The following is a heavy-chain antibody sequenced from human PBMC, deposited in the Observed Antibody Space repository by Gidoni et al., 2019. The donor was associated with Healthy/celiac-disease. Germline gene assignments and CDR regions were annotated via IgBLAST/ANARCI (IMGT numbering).Heavy chain of an antibody. Sequence: QVQLQESGPGLVKPSETLSLTCTVPGGSISSYYWSWIRQPPGKGLEWIGYNYYSGSTNYNPSLKSRVTISVDTSKNQFSLKLSSVTAADTAVYYCARAGSSGYYFDYWGQGTLVTVSS. J-gene: IGHJ4*02. CDR2: NYYSGST. V-gene: IGHV4-59*01. D-gene: IGHD3-22*01. CDR1: GGSISSYY. CDR3: ARAGSSGYYFDY.